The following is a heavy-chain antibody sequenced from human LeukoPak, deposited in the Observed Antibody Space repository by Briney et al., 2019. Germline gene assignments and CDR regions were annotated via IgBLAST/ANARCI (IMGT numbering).Heavy chain of an antibody. CDR3: ARDSNSYGSGATIDY. J-gene: IGHJ4*02. V-gene: IGHV3-30*04. Sequence: GGSLRLSCAASGFTFSRYAMHWVRQAPGKGLEWLAFISYGGSNKYYADSVKGRFTISRDNSKNTLYLQMSSLRAEDTAVYYCARDSNSYGSGATIDYWGQGTLVTVSS. CDR1: GFTFSRYA. D-gene: IGHD3-10*01. CDR2: ISYGGSNK.